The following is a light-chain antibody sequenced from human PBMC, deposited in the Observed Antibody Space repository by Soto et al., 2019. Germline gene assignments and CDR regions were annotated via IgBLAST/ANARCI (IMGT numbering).Light chain of an antibody. J-gene: IGKJ3*01. CDR2: GAS. CDR1: QSVSSSY. Sequence: EIVLTQSPGTLSLSPGERATLSCRASQSVSSSYLAWYQQKPGQAPRLLIYGASSRATGIPDRFSGSGSGTDFTLTISRLEPEDFEVYYCQHYGSSHFNFGHGTKVDIK. CDR3: QHYGSSHFN. V-gene: IGKV3-20*01.